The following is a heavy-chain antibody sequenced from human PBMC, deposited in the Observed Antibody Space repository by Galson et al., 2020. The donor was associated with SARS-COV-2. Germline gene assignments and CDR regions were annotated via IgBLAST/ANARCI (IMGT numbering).Heavy chain of an antibody. V-gene: IGHV4-31*03. CDR2: IYYSGST. D-gene: IGHD2-15*01. J-gene: IGHJ4*02. CDR1: GGSISSGGYY. Sequence: SETLSLTCTVSGGSISSGGYYWSWIRQHPGKGLEWIGYIYYSGSTYYNPSLKSRVTISVDTSKNQFSLKLSSVTAADTAVYYCARDRNCSGVSCSYFDYWGQGTLVTVSS. CDR3: ARDRNCSGVSCSYFDY.